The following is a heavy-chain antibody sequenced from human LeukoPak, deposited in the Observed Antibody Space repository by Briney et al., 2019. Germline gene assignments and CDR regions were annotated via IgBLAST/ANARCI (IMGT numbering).Heavy chain of an antibody. CDR1: GFTFSSYA. V-gene: IGHV3-23*01. CDR2: ISGSGGST. D-gene: IGHD2-15*01. CDR3: ASTAATPGEDRSCLVGCDNWFDP. J-gene: IGHJ5*02. Sequence: QTGGSLRLSCAASGFTFSSYAMSWVRQAPGKGLEWVSAISGSGGSTYYADSVKGRFTISRDNSKNTLYLQMNSLRAEDTAVYYCASTAATPGEDRSCLVGCDNWFDPWGQGTLVTVSS.